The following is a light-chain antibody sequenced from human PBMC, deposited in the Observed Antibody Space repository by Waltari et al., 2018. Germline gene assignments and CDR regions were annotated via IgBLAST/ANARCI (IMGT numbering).Light chain of an antibody. J-gene: IGLJ1*01. CDR2: AVT. CDR3: CSYAGSTTSSVV. V-gene: IGLV2-23*02. CDR1: RSDVGGYSL. Sequence: QSALTQPASVSGSPGQSITISCTGSRSDVGGYSLVSWYQHHPGKAPKLMIYAVTKRPSGVSHRFSGSKSGNTASLTISGLQTEDEADYYCCSYAGSTTSSVVFGTGTKVIVL.